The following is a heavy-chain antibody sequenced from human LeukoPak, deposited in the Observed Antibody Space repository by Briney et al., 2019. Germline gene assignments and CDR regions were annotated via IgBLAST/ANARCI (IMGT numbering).Heavy chain of an antibody. CDR1: GYTFTSYG. V-gene: IGHV1-18*01. CDR3: ARSISSSWSLYYYYYMDV. J-gene: IGHJ6*03. CDR2: ISAYNGNT. D-gene: IGHD6-13*01. Sequence: GASVKVSCKASGYTFTSYGISWVRQAPGQGLEWMGWISAYNGNTNYAQKLQGRVTMTTDTSTSTAYMELRSLRSDDTAVYYCARSISSSWSLYYYYYMDVWGKGTTVTVSS.